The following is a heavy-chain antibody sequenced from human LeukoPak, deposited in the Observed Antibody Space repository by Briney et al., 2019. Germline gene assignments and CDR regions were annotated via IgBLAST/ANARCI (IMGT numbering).Heavy chain of an antibody. D-gene: IGHD5-18*01. Sequence: SETLSLTCTVSGGSISSGSYYWSWIRQPAGKGLEWIGRIYTSGSTYYNPSLKSRVTISVDTSKNQFSLKLSSVTAADTAVYYCARVSSAAMVLYYFDYWGQGTLVTVSS. CDR2: IYTSGST. J-gene: IGHJ4*02. V-gene: IGHV4-61*02. CDR3: ARVSSAAMVLYYFDY. CDR1: GGSISSGSYY.